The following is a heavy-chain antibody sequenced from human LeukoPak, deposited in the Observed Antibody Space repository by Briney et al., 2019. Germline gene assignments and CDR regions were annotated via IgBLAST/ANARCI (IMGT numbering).Heavy chain of an antibody. J-gene: IGHJ4*02. V-gene: IGHV3-33*01. CDR3: AAGVYFFDY. D-gene: IGHD3-3*01. Sequence: FXXSXYGMHXVRQAPGXXXXWVAIIWYDGSNKYYADSVKGRFTISRDNSKNTLYLQMNSLRAEDTALYYCAAGVYFFDYWGQGTLVTVSS. CDR2: IWYDGSNK. CDR1: FXXSXYG.